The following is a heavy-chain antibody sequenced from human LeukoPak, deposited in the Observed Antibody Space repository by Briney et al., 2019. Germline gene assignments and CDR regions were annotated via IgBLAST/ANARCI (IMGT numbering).Heavy chain of an antibody. J-gene: IGHJ6*02. CDR1: GFTFSTYS. Sequence: GGSLRLSCAASGFTFSTYSMNWVRQAPGKGLEWVSSISSSSRYIYYADSVKGRFTISRDNAKNSLYLQMNSLRAEDTAVYYCARGEGDPTYYYYGMDVWGHGTTVTV. V-gene: IGHV3-21*01. CDR2: ISSSSRYI. CDR3: ARGEGDPTYYYYGMDV. D-gene: IGHD2-21*02.